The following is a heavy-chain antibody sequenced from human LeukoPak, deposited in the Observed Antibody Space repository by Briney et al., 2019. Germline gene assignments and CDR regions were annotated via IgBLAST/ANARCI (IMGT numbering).Heavy chain of an antibody. CDR3: ARSHSVWTSFDY. J-gene: IGHJ4*02. D-gene: IGHD3/OR15-3a*01. CDR1: GGSISSSSYY. CDR2: IYYSGST. V-gene: IGHV4-39*07. Sequence: MASETLSLTCTVSGGSISSSSYYWGWIRQPPGKGLEWIGSIYYSGSTYYNPSLKSRVTISVDTSKNQFSLRLSSVTAADTAVYYCARSHSVWTSFDYWGQGTLVTVSS.